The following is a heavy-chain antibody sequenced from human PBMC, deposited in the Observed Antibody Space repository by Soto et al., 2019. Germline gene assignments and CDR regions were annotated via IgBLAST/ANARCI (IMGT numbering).Heavy chain of an antibody. J-gene: IGHJ6*02. CDR1: GFTFSSFG. CDR2: ISHDGSKK. Sequence: PGGSLRLSCAASGFTFSSFGMHWVRQAPGKGLEWVAFISHDGSKKYFVDSVKGRFTISRDDAGNTLHLQMNSLRADDTAVYYCAKDWNDANYDYGTDVWGQGTTVTVSS. D-gene: IGHD1-1*01. CDR3: AKDWNDANYDYGTDV. V-gene: IGHV3-30*18.